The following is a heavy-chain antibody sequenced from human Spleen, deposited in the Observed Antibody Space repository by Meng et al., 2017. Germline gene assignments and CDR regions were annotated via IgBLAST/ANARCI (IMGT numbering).Heavy chain of an antibody. CDR1: GFTFSSYE. CDR2: ISSSGSTI. J-gene: IGHJ4*02. Sequence: SLKISCAASGFTFSSYEMNWVRQAPGKGLEWVSYISSSGSTIYYADSVKGRFTISRDNSKNTLYLQMNSLRAEDTAVYYCARGVNNYYGSGSYYFDYWGQGTLVTVSS. D-gene: IGHD3-10*01. V-gene: IGHV3-48*03. CDR3: ARGVNNYYGSGSYYFDY.